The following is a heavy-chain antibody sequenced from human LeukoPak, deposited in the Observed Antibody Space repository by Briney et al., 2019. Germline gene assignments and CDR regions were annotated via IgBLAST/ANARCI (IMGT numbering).Heavy chain of an antibody. CDR2: IYSGGST. D-gene: IGHD3-22*01. Sequence: GGSLRLSCAASGFTVSSNYMSWVRQAPGKGLEWVSVIYSGGSTYYADSVKGRFTISRDNSKNTLYLQMNSLRAEDTAVYYCARGSYDSSGYYYVAYYYYGMDVWGQGTTVTVSS. V-gene: IGHV3-53*01. CDR3: ARGSYDSSGYYYVAYYYYGMDV. J-gene: IGHJ6*02. CDR1: GFTVSSNY.